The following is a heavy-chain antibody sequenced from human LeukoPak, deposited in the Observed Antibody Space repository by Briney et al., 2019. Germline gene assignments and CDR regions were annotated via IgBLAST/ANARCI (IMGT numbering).Heavy chain of an antibody. Sequence: PSETLSLTCAVYGGSFSGYYWSWIRQPPGKGLEWIGSIYYSGSTYYNPSLKSRVTISVDTSKNQFSLKLSSVTAADTAVYYCARLPTVTYYFDYWGQGTLVTVSS. D-gene: IGHD4-17*01. CDR3: ARLPTVTYYFDY. V-gene: IGHV4-34*01. CDR1: GGSFSGYY. CDR2: IYYSGST. J-gene: IGHJ4*02.